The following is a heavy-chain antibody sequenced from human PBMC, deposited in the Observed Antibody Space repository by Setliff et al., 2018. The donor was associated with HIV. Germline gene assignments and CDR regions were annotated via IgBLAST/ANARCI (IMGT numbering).Heavy chain of an antibody. CDR2: IYNTGSA. V-gene: IGHV4-31*03. Sequence: TLSLTCPVSGGSISSAGYYWNWIRQHPGKGLEWIGYIYNTGSAYFNPSLKSRLTISVDTSRNQFSLKLSSVTAADTAVYYCARGYTRGYFSHFDYWGQGTLVTVSS. CDR3: ARGYTRGYFSHFDY. CDR1: GGSISSAGYY. J-gene: IGHJ4*02. D-gene: IGHD3-22*01.